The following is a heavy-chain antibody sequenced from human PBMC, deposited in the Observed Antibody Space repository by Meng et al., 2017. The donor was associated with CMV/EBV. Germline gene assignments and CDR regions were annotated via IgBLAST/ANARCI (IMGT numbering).Heavy chain of an antibody. CDR1: GGTFSSYA. CDR3: ARLEYPHYYGMDV. CDR2: IIPIFGTA. Sequence: QVRPVQSGSGVKKSGSSVKVSCNDYGGTFSSYAISWVRQAPGQGLEWMGGIIPIFGTANYAQKFQGRVTITADESTSTAYMELSSLRSEDTAVYYCARLEYPHYYGMDVWGQGTTVTVSS. V-gene: IGHV1-69*12. J-gene: IGHJ6*02. D-gene: IGHD2-2*02.